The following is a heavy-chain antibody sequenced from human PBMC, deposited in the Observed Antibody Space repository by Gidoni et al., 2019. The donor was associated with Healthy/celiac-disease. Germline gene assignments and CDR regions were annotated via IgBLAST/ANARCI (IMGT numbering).Heavy chain of an antibody. CDR1: GFTFSSYA. V-gene: IGHV3-23*01. J-gene: IGHJ6*02. D-gene: IGHD6-13*01. CDR2: ISGSGGST. CDR3: AKGSSSSWDYYYGMDV. Sequence: EVQLLESGGGLVQPGGSLRLSCAASGFTFSSYAMSWVRQAPGKGLGWVSAISGSGGSTYYADSVKGRFTISRDNSKNTLYLQMNSLRAEDTAVYYCAKGSSSSWDYYYGMDVWGQGTTVTVSS.